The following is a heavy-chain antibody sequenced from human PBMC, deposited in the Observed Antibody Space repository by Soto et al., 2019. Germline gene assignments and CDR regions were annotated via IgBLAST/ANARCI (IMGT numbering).Heavy chain of an antibody. CDR1: GFTFKRCG. V-gene: IGHV3-23*01. CDR2: ISESGGRT. D-gene: IGHD3-16*01. J-gene: IGHJ4*02. CDR3: TKTRAGGEGIDY. Sequence: EVQLLESGGGLVQPGESLSLSCEVSGFTFKRCGVNWVRQAPGKGLEWASTISESGGRTYYADSVKGRFTISRDNSKNTLYLQMNSLRAEDTAVYYCTKTRAGGEGIDYWGQGTLVTVSS.